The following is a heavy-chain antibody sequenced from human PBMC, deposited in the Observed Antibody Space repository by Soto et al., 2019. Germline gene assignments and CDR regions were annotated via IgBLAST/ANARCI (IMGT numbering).Heavy chain of an antibody. V-gene: IGHV4-59*01. D-gene: IGHD5-18*01. CDR3: ARSDTAMVTPFDY. Sequence: SETLSLTCTVSGGSISSYYWSWIRQPPGKGLEWIGYIYYSGSTNYNPSLKSRVTISVDTSKNQFSLKLSSVTAADTAVYYCARSDTAMVTPFDYWGQGTLVTVSS. J-gene: IGHJ4*02. CDR1: GGSISSYY. CDR2: IYYSGST.